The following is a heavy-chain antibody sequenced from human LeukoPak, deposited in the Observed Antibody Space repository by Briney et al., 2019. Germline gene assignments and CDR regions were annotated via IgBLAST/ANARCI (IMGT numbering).Heavy chain of an antibody. Sequence: PSETLSLTCAVYGGSFSGYYWSWIRQPPGKGLEWIGEINHSGSTNYNPSLKSRVTISVDTSKNQFSLKLSSVTAADTAVYYCASADYDYVWGSYRPLHYWGQGTLVTVSS. CDR1: GGSFSGYY. V-gene: IGHV4-34*01. J-gene: IGHJ4*02. CDR2: INHSGST. D-gene: IGHD3-16*02. CDR3: ASADYDYVWGSYRPLHY.